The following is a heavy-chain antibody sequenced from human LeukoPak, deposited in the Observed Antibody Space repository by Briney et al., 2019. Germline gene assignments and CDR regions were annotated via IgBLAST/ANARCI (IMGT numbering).Heavy chain of an antibody. Sequence: SETLSLTCAFSGGSISTYYWSWIRQPPGKGLEWIGYIYYSGSTNYNPSLKSRVTMSVDTSKNQFSLKLSSVTAADTAVYYCARKGPYGDYFDYWGQGTLVAVSS. D-gene: IGHD4-17*01. V-gene: IGHV4-59*08. J-gene: IGHJ4*02. CDR3: ARKGPYGDYFDY. CDR2: IYYSGST. CDR1: GGSISTYY.